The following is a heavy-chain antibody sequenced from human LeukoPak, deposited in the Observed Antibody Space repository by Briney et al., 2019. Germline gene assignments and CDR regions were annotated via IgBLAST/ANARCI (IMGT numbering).Heavy chain of an antibody. D-gene: IGHD3-3*01. Sequence: PGGSLRLSCAASGFTFSSFSMNWDRQAPGKGLEWVSYISSSSSTIHYADSVKGRFTISRDNAKNSLYLQMNSLRAEDTAVYYCVLEWLLPKGEYYYMDVWGKGTTVTVSS. J-gene: IGHJ6*03. CDR3: VLEWLLPKGEYYYMDV. V-gene: IGHV3-48*04. CDR1: GFTFSSFS. CDR2: ISSSSSTI.